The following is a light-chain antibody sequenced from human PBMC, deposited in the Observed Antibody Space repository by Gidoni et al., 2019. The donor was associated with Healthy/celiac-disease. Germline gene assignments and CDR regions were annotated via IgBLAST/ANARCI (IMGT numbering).Light chain of an antibody. CDR1: QSISSY. CDR3: QHSYRTWT. CDR2: AAS. J-gene: IGKJ1*01. Sequence: IQMTQSQSSLSASVGDRVTITFRSSQSISSYLNYYQQKPGKAPKLLNYAASSLQSVVPSRFSGSGSRTDFTLTISRLQPEDFATYYCQHSYRTWTFGQGTKVEIK. V-gene: IGKV1-39*01.